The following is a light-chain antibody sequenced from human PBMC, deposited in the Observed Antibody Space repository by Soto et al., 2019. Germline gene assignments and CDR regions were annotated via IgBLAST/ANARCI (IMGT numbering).Light chain of an antibody. V-gene: IGKV3-15*01. CDR2: GAS. CDR1: QSVSSN. J-gene: IGKJ2*01. Sequence: ETVMTQSPATLSVSPGERATLSCRASQSVSSNLAWYQQKPCQAPRLLIYGASTRATGIPVRFSGSGSGTEFTLTISSLQSEDFAVYYCQQYTNWPPYTFGQGTKLEI. CDR3: QQYTNWPPYT.